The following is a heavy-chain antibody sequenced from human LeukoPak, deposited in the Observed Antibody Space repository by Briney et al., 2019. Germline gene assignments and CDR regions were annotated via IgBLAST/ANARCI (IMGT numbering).Heavy chain of an antibody. CDR3: AIASGYNPGYYYYGMDV. CDR2: INHSGST. Sequence: SETLSLTCAVYGGSFSGYYWSWIRQPPGKGLEWIGEINHSGSTNYNPSLKSRVTISVVTSKNQFSLKLSSVTAADTAVYYCAIASGYNPGYYYYGMDVWGKGTTVTVSS. V-gene: IGHV4-34*01. D-gene: IGHD1-14*01. J-gene: IGHJ6*04. CDR1: GGSFSGYY.